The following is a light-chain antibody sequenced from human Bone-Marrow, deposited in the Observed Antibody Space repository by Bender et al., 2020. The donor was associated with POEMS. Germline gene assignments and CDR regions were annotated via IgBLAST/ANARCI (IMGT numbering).Light chain of an antibody. CDR3: QSADSSGTYPVV. V-gene: IGLV3-25*03. CDR1: ALPSKY. J-gene: IGLJ2*01. Sequence: SYELTQPPSVSVSPGQTARIACSGDALPSKYAYWYQQKPGQAPVLVMYKDTERPSGIPERFSGSSSGTTVTLTISGVQAEDEADYYCQSADSSGTYPVVFGGGTKLTVL. CDR2: KDT.